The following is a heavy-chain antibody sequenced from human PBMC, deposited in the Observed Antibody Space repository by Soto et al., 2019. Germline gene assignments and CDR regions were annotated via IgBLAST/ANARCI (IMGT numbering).Heavy chain of an antibody. CDR3: ARDIRGGGEILFRRSDP. D-gene: IGHD1-26*01. V-gene: IGHV1-18*01. J-gene: IGHJ5*02. Sequence: GASVKVSCRASGYTFTSYGISWVRQAPGQGLEWMGWISAYNGNTNYAQKLQGRVTMTTDTSTSTAYMELRSLRSEDTAVYYCARDIRGGGEILFRRSDPWGQGTLVTVSS. CDR2: ISAYNGNT. CDR1: GYTFTSYG.